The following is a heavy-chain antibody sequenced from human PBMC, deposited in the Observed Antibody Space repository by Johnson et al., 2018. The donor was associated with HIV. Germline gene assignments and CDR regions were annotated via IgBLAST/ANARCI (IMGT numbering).Heavy chain of an antibody. J-gene: IGHJ3*02. CDR3: ARDYQWLVQDDAFDI. CDR2: IGTAGDT. Sequence: VQLMESGGGLVQPGGSLRLSCAASAFTFSSYDMHWVRQATGKGLEWVSAIGTAGDTYYPGSVKGRFTISRENAKNSLYLQMNSLRAEDTAVYYCARDYQWLVQDDAFDIWGQGTMVTVSS. CDR1: AFTFSSYD. V-gene: IGHV3-13*01. D-gene: IGHD6-19*01.